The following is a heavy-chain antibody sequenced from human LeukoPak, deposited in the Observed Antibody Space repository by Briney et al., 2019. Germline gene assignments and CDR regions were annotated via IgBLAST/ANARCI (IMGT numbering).Heavy chain of an antibody. CDR1: GFTFSSYE. Sequence: GGSLRLSCAASGFTFSSYEMNWVRQAPGKGLEWVSYISSSGSTIYYADSVKGRFTISRDNAKNSLYLQMNSLGAEDSAVYYCARGNFYSSSGSSPLDSWGQGTLVTVSS. V-gene: IGHV3-48*03. CDR2: ISSSGSTI. J-gene: IGHJ4*02. D-gene: IGHD3-10*01. CDR3: ARGNFYSSSGSSPLDS.